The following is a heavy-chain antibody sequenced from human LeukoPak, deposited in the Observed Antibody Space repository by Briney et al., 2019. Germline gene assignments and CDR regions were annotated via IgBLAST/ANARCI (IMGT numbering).Heavy chain of an antibody. V-gene: IGHV3-23*01. CDR3: AKVDDSSGYYSGYDAFDI. CDR1: GFTFTTYA. CDR2: ISGSGGST. J-gene: IGHJ3*02. Sequence: GGSLRLSCAASGFTFTTYAMSWVRQAPGKGLEWVSAISGSGGSTYYADSVKGRFTISRDNSKNTLYLQMNSLRAEDTALYYCAKVDDSSGYYSGYDAFDIWGQGTMVTVSS. D-gene: IGHD3-22*01.